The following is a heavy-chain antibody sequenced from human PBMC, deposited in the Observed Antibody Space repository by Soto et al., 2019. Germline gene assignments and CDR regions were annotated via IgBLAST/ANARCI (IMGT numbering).Heavy chain of an antibody. CDR2: INHSGST. D-gene: IGHD3-3*01. Sequence: QVQLQQWGAGLLKPSETLSLTCAVYGGSFSGYYWSWIRQPPGKGLEWIGEINHSGSTNYNPSLKSRVTISVDTSKNQFSLKLSSVTAADTAVYYCARKPYDFWSGYYGGGWFDPWGQGTLVTVSS. CDR3: ARKPYDFWSGYYGGGWFDP. J-gene: IGHJ5*02. CDR1: GGSFSGYY. V-gene: IGHV4-34*01.